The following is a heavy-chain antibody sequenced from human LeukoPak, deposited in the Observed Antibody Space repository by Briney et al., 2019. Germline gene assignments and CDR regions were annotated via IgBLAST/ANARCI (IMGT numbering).Heavy chain of an antibody. CDR1: GFTFSSYA. J-gene: IGHJ4*02. D-gene: IGHD6-6*01. CDR3: AKGSSSNIAARLNY. CDR2: ISGSDGST. V-gene: IGHV3-23*01. Sequence: GGSLRLSCAASGFTFSSYAMSWVRQAPGKGLEWVSAISGSDGSTYYADSVKGRFTISRDNSKNTLYLQMNSLRAEDTAIYSCAKGSSSNIAARLNYWGQGTLVTVSS.